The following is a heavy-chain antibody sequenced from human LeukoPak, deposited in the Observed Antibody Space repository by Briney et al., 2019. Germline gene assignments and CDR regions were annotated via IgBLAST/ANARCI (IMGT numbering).Heavy chain of an antibody. CDR3: ARDPGVLRFLEWLFFLDY. V-gene: IGHV3-66*01. CDR2: IYSDDST. Sequence: PGGSLGLSCAASGFTVNNNYMHWVRQAPGKGLEWVSAIYSDDSTYYADSVRGRFTISRDNSKNTLYLQMNSLRAEDTAVYYCARDPGVLRFLEWLFFLDYWGQGTLVTVSS. CDR1: GFTVNNNY. D-gene: IGHD3-3*01. J-gene: IGHJ4*02.